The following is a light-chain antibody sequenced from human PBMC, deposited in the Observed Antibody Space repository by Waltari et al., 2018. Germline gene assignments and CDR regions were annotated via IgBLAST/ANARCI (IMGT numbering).Light chain of an antibody. J-gene: IGKJ1*01. CDR1: QSVGSK. V-gene: IGKV3-15*01. Sequence: EIVMTQSPATLSVSPGERATLSCRASQSVGSKLARYQQKPGQAPRLLIYGASTRATGIPARFSGSGSGTEFTLTISSLQSEDFAVYYCHQYNNWPRTFGQGTKVEIK. CDR2: GAS. CDR3: HQYNNWPRT.